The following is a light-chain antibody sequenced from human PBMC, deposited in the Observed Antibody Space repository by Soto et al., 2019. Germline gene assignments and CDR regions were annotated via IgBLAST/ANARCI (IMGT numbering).Light chain of an antibody. Sequence: AIQLTQSPPPLSAPVGDTVTTTSRASKGISSALAWYQQTPGRGPKLLIYDASILESGVPSRFSGSRSGTDFTLTVSSLQPEDFATYYCQQFDDYPFTFGPGTKVDIK. CDR3: QQFDDYPFT. CDR1: KGISSA. CDR2: DAS. V-gene: IGKV1D-13*01. J-gene: IGKJ3*01.